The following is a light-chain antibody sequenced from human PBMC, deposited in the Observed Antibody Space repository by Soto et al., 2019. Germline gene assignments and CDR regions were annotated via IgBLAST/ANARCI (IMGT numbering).Light chain of an antibody. J-gene: IGKJ1*01. CDR1: QSINTY. V-gene: IGKV1-39*01. CDR2: GAS. Sequence: DNQMTQSPSSLSASVGDRVTITCRTSQSINTYLNWYQQKPGKAPKLLIYGASSLRSGVPLRFSGSGSGTDFTLTISSLEPEDFATYYCQESFSSLWGTCGQGTKVDIK. CDR3: QESFSSLWGT.